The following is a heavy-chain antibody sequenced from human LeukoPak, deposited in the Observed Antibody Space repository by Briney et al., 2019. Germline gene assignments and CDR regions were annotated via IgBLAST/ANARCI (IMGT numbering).Heavy chain of an antibody. CDR3: AKIAGKYQLANMPAS. D-gene: IGHD2-2*01. CDR1: GFTFSYYG. Sequence: GGSLRLSCVASGFTFSYYGMHWVRQAPGKGLEWVAFIRYDGSNEYYAESVKGRFTISRDNSKNTLYLQMNSLRVEDTAAYYCAKIAGKYQLANMPASWGQGTLVTVSS. J-gene: IGHJ5*02. V-gene: IGHV3-30*02. CDR2: IRYDGSNE.